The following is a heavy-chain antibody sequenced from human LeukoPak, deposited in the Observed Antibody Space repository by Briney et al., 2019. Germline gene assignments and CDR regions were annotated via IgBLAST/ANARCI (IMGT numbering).Heavy chain of an antibody. CDR1: GGTFSDYA. CDR3: ARQKGRAAKEPPFFDY. CDR2: IIPIFDTP. Sequence: GSSVKVSCKASGGTFSDYALSWVRQAPGQGLEWMGGIIPIFDTPNYAQKFQGRVTITTDESTSTAYMELSGLRSEDTAVYYCARQKGRAAKEPPFFDYWGQGTLVTVSS. J-gene: IGHJ4*02. D-gene: IGHD2-15*01. V-gene: IGHV1-69*05.